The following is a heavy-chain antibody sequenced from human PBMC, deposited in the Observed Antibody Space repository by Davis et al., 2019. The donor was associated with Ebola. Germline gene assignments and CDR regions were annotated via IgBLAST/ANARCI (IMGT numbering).Heavy chain of an antibody. D-gene: IGHD3-3*01. V-gene: IGHV3-23*01. CDR2: ISGSGGST. CDR3: AKAHVRFVEWLLLNGYFDY. Sequence: GESLKISCAASGFTFSSYGMSWVRQAPGKGLEWVSGISGSGGSTYYADSVKGRFTISRDNSKNMLYLQMNSLRAEDTAVYYCAKAHVRFVEWLLLNGYFDYWGQGTLVTVSS. J-gene: IGHJ4*02. CDR1: GFTFSSYG.